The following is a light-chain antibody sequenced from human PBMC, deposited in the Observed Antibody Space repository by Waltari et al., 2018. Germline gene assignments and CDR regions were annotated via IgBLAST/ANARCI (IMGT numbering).Light chain of an antibody. CDR3: QQSYSTPYT. J-gene: IGKJ2*01. V-gene: IGKV1-39*01. Sequence: DIQVTQSPSSLSASVGDRVTITCRASQTISNFLNWYQQKPGKVPKLLIYSASSLQRGVPSRFSGSGSGTDFTLTISSLQPEDFATYYCQQSYSTPYTFGQGTKLEIK. CDR2: SAS. CDR1: QTISNF.